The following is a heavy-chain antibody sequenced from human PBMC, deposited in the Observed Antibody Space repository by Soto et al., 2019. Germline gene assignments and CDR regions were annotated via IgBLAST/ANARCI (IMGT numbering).Heavy chain of an antibody. Sequence: QVQLVESGGGVVQPGRSLGLSCAASAFTFNFYSMHWVRQAPGKGLEWVAVISFDESKEFYADSVKGRFTISRDNSNNTLYLQMNSLRADDTAVYYCARGSDFYFGSGNLDYWGQGSLVTVSS. CDR2: ISFDESKE. D-gene: IGHD3-10*01. V-gene: IGHV3-30-3*01. J-gene: IGHJ4*02. CDR1: AFTFNFYS. CDR3: ARGSDFYFGSGNLDY.